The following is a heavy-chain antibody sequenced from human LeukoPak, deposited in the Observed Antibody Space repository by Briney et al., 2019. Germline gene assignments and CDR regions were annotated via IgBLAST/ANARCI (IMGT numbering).Heavy chain of an antibody. CDR2: VNHSGST. Sequence: SETLSLTCAVYGGSFSGYYWSWIRQPPGKGLEWIGEVNHSGSTNYNPSLKSRVTISVETSKNQFSLKLSSVTAADTAVYYCARAREQLGEFDYWGQGTLVTVSS. CDR1: GGSFSGYY. J-gene: IGHJ4*02. CDR3: ARAREQLGEFDY. V-gene: IGHV4-34*01. D-gene: IGHD6-6*01.